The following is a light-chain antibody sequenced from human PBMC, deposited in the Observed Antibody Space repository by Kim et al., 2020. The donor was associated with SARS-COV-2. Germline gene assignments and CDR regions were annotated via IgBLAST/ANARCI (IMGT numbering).Light chain of an antibody. V-gene: IGKV1-5*01. CDR3: QHRKT. CDR1: QTLSGR. J-gene: IGKJ1*01. CDR2: DVS. Sequence: STQSASGGDRVTITCRARQTLSGRLAWYQQKPGKAPKLLIFDVSTLESGVPSRFRGSGSGTDFILTISSLQPDDSTSYYCQHRKTFGQGTKVDIK.